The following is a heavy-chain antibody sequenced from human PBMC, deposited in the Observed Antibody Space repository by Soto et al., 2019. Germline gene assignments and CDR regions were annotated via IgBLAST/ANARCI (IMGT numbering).Heavy chain of an antibody. D-gene: IGHD6-13*01. CDR3: ARGVRWAAARQYYFDY. CDR1: GYTFTSYD. V-gene: IGHV1-8*01. CDR2: MNPNSGNT. Sequence: ASVKVSCKASGYTFTSYDINWVRQATGQGLEWMGWMNPNSGNTGYAQKFQGRVTMTRNTSISTAYMELSSLRSEDTAVYYCARGVRWAAARQYYFDYWGQGTLVTVSS. J-gene: IGHJ4*02.